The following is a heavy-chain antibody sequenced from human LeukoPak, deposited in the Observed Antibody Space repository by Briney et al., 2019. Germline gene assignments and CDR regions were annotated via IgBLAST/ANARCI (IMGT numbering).Heavy chain of an antibody. CDR3: ARAYRYLDAFDI. CDR1: GFTFSSYA. CDR2: ISSNGGST. Sequence: GGSLRLSCAASGFTFSSYAMHWVRQAPGKGLEYVSAISSNGGSTYYANSVKGRFTISRDNSKNTLYLQMGSLRAEDMAVYYCARAYRYLDAFDIWGQGTMVTVSS. J-gene: IGHJ3*02. V-gene: IGHV3-64*01. D-gene: IGHD3-16*02.